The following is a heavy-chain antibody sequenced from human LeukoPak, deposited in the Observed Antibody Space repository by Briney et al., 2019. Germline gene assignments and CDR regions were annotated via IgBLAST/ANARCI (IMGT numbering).Heavy chain of an antibody. V-gene: IGHV4-39*07. D-gene: IGHD3-22*01. J-gene: IGHJ5*02. Sequence: SETLSLTCTVSGGSISSSSYYWGWIRQPPGKGLEWIGSIYYSGSTYYNPSLKSRVTISVDTSKNQFSLKLSSVTAADTAVYYCARRSYYYDSSGYWELGWFDPWGQGTLVTVSS. CDR2: IYYSGST. CDR3: ARRSYYYDSSGYWELGWFDP. CDR1: GGSISSSSYY.